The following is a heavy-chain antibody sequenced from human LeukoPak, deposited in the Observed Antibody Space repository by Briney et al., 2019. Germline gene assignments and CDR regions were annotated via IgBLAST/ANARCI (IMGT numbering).Heavy chain of an antibody. Sequence: SETLSLTCTVSGGSISSGGYFWTWIRQHPGKGLEWIGHIYYTGSTYYNPSLKSRVTISVDTSKNQFSLKLNSVTAADTAVYYCARKEGYSGGLLDYWGQGTLVTVSS. J-gene: IGHJ4*02. CDR2: IYYTGST. CDR3: ARKEGYSGGLLDY. V-gene: IGHV4-31*03. CDR1: GGSISSGGYF. D-gene: IGHD5-12*01.